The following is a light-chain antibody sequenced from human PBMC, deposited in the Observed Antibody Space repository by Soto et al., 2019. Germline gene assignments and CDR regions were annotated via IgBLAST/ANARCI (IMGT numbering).Light chain of an antibody. V-gene: IGLV2-14*03. CDR1: SSDVGSYNS. CDR3: SSFTSSSSYV. CDR2: DVS. Sequence: QSVLAQPASVSGSPGQSITISCTGTSSDVGSYNSVSWYQQYPGKAPTLMIHDVSNRPSGVSNRFSGSKSGNTASLTISGLQAEDEADYYCSSFTSSSSYVFGSGTKVXXL. J-gene: IGLJ1*01.